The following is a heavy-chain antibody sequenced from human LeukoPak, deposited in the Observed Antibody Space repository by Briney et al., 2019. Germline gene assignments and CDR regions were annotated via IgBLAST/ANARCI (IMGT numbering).Heavy chain of an antibody. J-gene: IGHJ6*03. CDR1: GYTFTSYG. V-gene: IGHV1-18*01. CDR2: ISAYNGNT. CDR3: ARVPCSGGSCYTEYYYYMDV. Sequence: ATVKVSCKASGYTFTSYGISWVRQAPGQGLEWMGWISAYNGNTNYAQKLQGRVTMTTDTSTSTAYMELRSLRSDDTAVYYCARVPCSGGSCYTEYYYYMDVWGKGTTVTISS. D-gene: IGHD2-15*01.